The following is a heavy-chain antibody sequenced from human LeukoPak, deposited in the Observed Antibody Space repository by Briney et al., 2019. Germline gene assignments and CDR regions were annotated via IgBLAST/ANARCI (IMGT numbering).Heavy chain of an antibody. D-gene: IGHD3-22*01. CDR1: GGSISSGSYY. CDR3: ARDYHDSSGYPAGAFDI. J-gene: IGHJ3*02. V-gene: IGHV4-61*02. CDR2: IYTSGST. Sequence: PSQTLSLTCTVSGGSISSGSYYWSWIRQPAGKGLEWIGRIYTSGSTNYNPSLKSRVTISVDTSKNQFSLKLSSVTAADTAVYYCARDYHDSSGYPAGAFDIWGQGTMVTVSS.